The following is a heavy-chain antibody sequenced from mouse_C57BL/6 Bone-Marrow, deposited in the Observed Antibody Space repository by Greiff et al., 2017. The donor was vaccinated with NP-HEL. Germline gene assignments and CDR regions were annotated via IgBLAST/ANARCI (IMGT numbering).Heavy chain of an antibody. D-gene: IGHD2-3*01. CDR1: GYTFTSYG. Sequence: VQLQQSGAELARPGASVKLSCKASGYTFTSYGISWVKQRTGQGLEWIGEIYPRSGNTYYNEKFKGKATLTADKSSSTAYMELRSLTSEDSAVYLCARWDGYYGWFAYWGQGTLVTVSA. J-gene: IGHJ3*01. CDR3: ARWDGYYGWFAY. CDR2: IYPRSGNT. V-gene: IGHV1-81*01.